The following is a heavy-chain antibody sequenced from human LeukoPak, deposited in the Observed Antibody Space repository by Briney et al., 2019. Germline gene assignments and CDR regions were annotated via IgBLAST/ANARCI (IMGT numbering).Heavy chain of an antibody. CDR3: ASNSKEY. Sequence: GGSLRLFCSASGFTFSSYAMHWVRQAPGKGLEWVAVISYDGSNKYYADSVKGRFTISRDNSKNTLYLQMNSLRAEDTAVYDCASNSKEYWGQGTLVTVSS. J-gene: IGHJ4*02. CDR2: ISYDGSNK. CDR1: GFTFSSYA. V-gene: IGHV3-30*04. D-gene: IGHD2/OR15-2a*01.